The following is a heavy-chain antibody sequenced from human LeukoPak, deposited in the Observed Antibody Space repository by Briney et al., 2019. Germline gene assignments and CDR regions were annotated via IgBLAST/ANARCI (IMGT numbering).Heavy chain of an antibody. D-gene: IGHD4-23*01. J-gene: IGHJ4*02. V-gene: IGHV4-34*01. CDR2: INHSGST. Sequence: PSETLSLTCAVYGGSFSGYYWSWIRQPPGKGLEWIGEINHSGSTNYNPSIKSRVAISVDTSKDQFSLKLSSVTAADTAVYYCAGAGSDYGGNSYWGQGTLVTVSS. CDR3: AGAGSDYGGNSY. CDR1: GGSFSGYY.